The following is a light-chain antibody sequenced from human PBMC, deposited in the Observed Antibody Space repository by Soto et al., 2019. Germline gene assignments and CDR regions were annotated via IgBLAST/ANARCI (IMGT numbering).Light chain of an antibody. Sequence: EIVLTQSPGTLSLSPGERATLSCRASQSVSTSYLAWYQQKPGQAPRLLIYVASSRATAIPDRFSGSGSGTDFTLTISRLEPEDFAVYYCQQYGSSPRTFGQGTKVEIK. CDR1: QSVSTSY. J-gene: IGKJ1*01. CDR2: VAS. V-gene: IGKV3-20*01. CDR3: QQYGSSPRT.